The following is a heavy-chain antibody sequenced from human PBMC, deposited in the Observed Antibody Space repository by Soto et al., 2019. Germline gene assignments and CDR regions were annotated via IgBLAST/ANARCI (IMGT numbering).Heavy chain of an antibody. CDR1: GFTFXSYS. Sequence: PGGSLRLSCAASGFTFXSYSMNGVRQAPGKGLEWVSSISSSSSYIYYADSVKGRFTISRDNAKNSLYLQMNSLRAEDTAVYYCARDRGYSGYEAHWGQGTLLTVSS. J-gene: IGHJ4*02. V-gene: IGHV3-21*01. CDR2: ISSSSSYI. D-gene: IGHD5-12*01. CDR3: ARDRGYSGYEAH.